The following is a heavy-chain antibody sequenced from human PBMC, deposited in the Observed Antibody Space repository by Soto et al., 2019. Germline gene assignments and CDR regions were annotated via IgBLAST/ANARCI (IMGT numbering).Heavy chain of an antibody. V-gene: IGHV3-11*06. CDR1: GFTFSDYY. Sequence: PGGSLRLSCAASGFTFSDYYMSWIRQAPGKGLEWVSYISSSSSYTNYADSVKGRFTISRDNAKNSLYLQMNSLRAEDTAVYCCARVEYSSSVPSYGMDVWGQGTTVTVSS. CDR3: ARVEYSSSVPSYGMDV. J-gene: IGHJ6*02. CDR2: ISSSSSYT. D-gene: IGHD6-6*01.